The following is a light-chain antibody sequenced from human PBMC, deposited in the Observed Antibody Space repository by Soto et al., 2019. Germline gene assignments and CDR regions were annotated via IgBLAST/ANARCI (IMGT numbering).Light chain of an antibody. J-gene: IGLJ3*02. V-gene: IGLV1-47*01. Sequence: QSVLTQPPSASGTPGQRVTISCSGSSSNVESNYVFWYQQFPGTAPKLLISRSYQRPSGVPDRFSGAKSGTSASLAISGLRSEDEGDYYCATYDDSLSVWVFGGGTQLTVL. CDR2: RSY. CDR1: SSNVESNY. CDR3: ATYDDSLSVWV.